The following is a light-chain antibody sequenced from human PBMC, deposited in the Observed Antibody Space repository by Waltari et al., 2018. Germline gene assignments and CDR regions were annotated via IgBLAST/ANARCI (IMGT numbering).Light chain of an antibody. CDR3: QSTDSSGTYV. J-gene: IGLJ1*01. V-gene: IGLV3-25*03. CDR1: ALPSQY. Sequence: SFELTQPPSMSVSPGQTARNTCSGDALPSQYVYWYQQRPGQAPILIIDKDTERPSGVPERFSGSNSGKTVSLTICGVQAEDEADYYCQSTDSSGTYVFGTGTKVTVL. CDR2: KDT.